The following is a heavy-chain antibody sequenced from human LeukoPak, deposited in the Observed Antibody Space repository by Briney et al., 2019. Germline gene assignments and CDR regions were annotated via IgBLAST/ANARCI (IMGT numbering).Heavy chain of an antibody. CDR1: GFTFSSYC. CDR3: ARRYCSGGSCHFDS. D-gene: IGHD2-15*01. Sequence: GGSLRLSCEASGFTFSSYCMNWVRQAPGKGLEWISYISNTNTAIYYADSVKGRYTISRDNAKDSLYLQMNSLRAEDTAMYYCARRYCSGGSCHFDSWGRGTLVTVSS. J-gene: IGHJ4*02. V-gene: IGHV3-48*01. CDR2: ISNTNTAI.